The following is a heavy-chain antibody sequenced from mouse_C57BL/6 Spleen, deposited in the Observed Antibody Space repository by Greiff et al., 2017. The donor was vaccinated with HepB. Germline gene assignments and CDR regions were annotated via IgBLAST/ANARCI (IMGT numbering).Heavy chain of an antibody. CDR3: ARGLTTVVRDWYFDV. CDR2: ISDGGSYT. CDR1: GFTFSSYA. V-gene: IGHV5-4*01. J-gene: IGHJ1*03. Sequence: EVQLVESGGGLVKPGGSLKLSCAASGFTFSSYAMSWVRQTPEKRLEWVATISDGGSYTYYPDNVKGRFTISRDNANNNLYRQMSHLKSEDTAMYYCARGLTTVVRDWYFDVWGTGTTVTVSS. D-gene: IGHD1-1*01.